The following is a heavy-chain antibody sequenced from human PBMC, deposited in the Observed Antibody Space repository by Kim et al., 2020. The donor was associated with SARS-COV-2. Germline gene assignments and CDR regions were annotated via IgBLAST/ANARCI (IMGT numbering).Heavy chain of an antibody. Sequence: SSPKPGDSVSGRFAISRDNAKKSLSLQMNSLTPEDTAVYYCVREPNYWGQGTLVTVSS. V-gene: IGHV3-11*05. CDR2: SSP. J-gene: IGHJ4*02. CDR3: VREPNY.